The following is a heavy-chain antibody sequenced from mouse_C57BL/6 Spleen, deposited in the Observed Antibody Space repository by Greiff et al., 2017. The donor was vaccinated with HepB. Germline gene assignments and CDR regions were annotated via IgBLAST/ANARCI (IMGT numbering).Heavy chain of an antibody. CDR2: ISDGGSYT. CDR1: GFTFSSYA. Sequence: EVQLQESGGGLVKPGGSLKLSCAASGFTFSSYAMSWVRQTPEKRLAWVATISDGGSYTYSPDNVKGRFTISRDNAKNNLYLQMSHLKAEDTAMYYCAREAGSSYCYLDYWGQGTTLTVSS. CDR3: AREAGSSYCYLDY. V-gene: IGHV5-4*01. D-gene: IGHD1-1*01. J-gene: IGHJ2*01.